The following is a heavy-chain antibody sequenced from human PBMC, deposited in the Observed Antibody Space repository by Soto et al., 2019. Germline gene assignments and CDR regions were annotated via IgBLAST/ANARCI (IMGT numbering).Heavy chain of an antibody. CDR3: AREGGRGYSGYDLNYFDY. CDR2: IYYSGST. CDR1: GGSISSGDYY. Sequence: SETLSLTCTVSGGSISSGDYYWSWIRQPPGKGLEWIGYIYYSGSTYYNPSLKSRVTISVDTSKNQFSLKLSSVTAADTAVYYCAREGGRGYSGYDLNYFDYWGQGTLVTVSS. V-gene: IGHV4-30-4*01. D-gene: IGHD5-12*01. J-gene: IGHJ4*02.